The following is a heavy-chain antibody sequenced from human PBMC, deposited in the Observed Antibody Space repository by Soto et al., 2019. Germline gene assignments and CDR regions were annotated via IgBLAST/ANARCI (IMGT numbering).Heavy chain of an antibody. Sequence: KQSQTLSLTCAISGDSVSSNSAAWNWIRQSPSRGLEWLGRTYYRSKWYNDYAVSVKSRITINPDTSKNQFSLQLNSVTTEDTAVYYCARDPTSSNWGSRDDAFDIWGQGTMVTVSS. CDR1: GDSVSSNSAA. V-gene: IGHV6-1*01. CDR3: ARDPTSSNWGSRDDAFDI. D-gene: IGHD7-27*01. J-gene: IGHJ3*02. CDR2: TYYRSKWYN.